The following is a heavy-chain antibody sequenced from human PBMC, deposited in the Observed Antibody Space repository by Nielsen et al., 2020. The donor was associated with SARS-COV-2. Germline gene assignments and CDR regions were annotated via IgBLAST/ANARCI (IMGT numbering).Heavy chain of an antibody. D-gene: IGHD3-22*01. CDR2: IIPILGIA. J-gene: IGHJ5*02. CDR1: GYTFTSYA. V-gene: IGHV1-69*04. CDR3: ARDLPQYYYYDSSGYGWFDP. Sequence: SVKVSCKASGYTFTSYAISWVRQAPGQGLEWMGRIIPILGIANYAQKFQGRVTITADKSTSTAYMELSSLRSEDTAVYYCARDLPQYYYYDSSGYGWFDPWGQGTLVTVSS.